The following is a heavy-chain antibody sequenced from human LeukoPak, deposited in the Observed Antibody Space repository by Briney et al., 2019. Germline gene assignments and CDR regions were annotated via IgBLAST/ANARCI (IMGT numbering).Heavy chain of an antibody. Sequence: PGGSLRLSCAASGFTFSSYEMNWVRQAPEKGLEWASYISSSGSIIHYADSVKGRFTISRDNAKNSLYLQMNSLRAEDMAIYYCARGDGYHYGFDYWGQGTLVTVSS. CDR3: ARGDGYHYGFDY. CDR1: GFTFSSYE. V-gene: IGHV3-48*03. J-gene: IGHJ4*02. D-gene: IGHD5-24*01. CDR2: ISSSGSII.